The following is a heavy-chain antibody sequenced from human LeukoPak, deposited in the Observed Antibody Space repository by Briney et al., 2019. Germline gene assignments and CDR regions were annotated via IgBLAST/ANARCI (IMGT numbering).Heavy chain of an antibody. CDR1: GSTLTDLS. V-gene: IGHV1-24*01. CDR2: SDPEDGAT. D-gene: IGHD3-10*01. J-gene: IGHJ2*01. Sequence: ASVTVSCKVSGSTLTDLSIHWVRQAPGKGLEYMGGSDPEDGATFHAQNFQGRVTMTEDTSTDTAYMDLSSLRSEDTAVYYCVTDRARLFWYFDLWGRGTLVLVSA. CDR3: VTDRARLFWYFDL.